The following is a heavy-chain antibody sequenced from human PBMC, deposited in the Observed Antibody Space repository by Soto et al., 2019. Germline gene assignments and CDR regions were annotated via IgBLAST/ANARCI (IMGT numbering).Heavy chain of an antibody. J-gene: IGHJ5*02. CDR3: ARDLRFLDQGWFDP. Sequence: SETLSLTCTVSGGSISSYYWSWIRQPPGKGLEWIGYIYYSGSTNYNPSLKSRVTISVDTSKNQFSLKLSSVTAADTAVYYCARDLRFLDQGWFDPWGQGTLVTVSS. CDR2: IYYSGST. CDR1: GGSISSYY. D-gene: IGHD3-3*01. V-gene: IGHV4-59*01.